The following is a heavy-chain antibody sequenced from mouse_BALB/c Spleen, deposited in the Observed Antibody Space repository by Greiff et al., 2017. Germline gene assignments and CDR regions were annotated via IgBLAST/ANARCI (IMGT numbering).Heavy chain of an antibody. CDR2: ISSGSSTI. CDR3: ASADAY. Sequence: EVKLMESGGGLVQPGGSRKLSCAASGFTFSSFGMHWVRQAPEKGLEWVAYISSGSSTIYYADTVKGRFTISRDNPKNTLFLQMTSLRSEDTAMYYCASADAYWGQGTLVTVSA. J-gene: IGHJ3*01. V-gene: IGHV5-17*02. CDR1: GFTFSSFG.